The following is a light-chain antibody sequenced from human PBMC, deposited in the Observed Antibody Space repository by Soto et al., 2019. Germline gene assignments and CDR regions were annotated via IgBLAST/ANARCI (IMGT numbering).Light chain of an antibody. CDR3: QQYNRYSPWA. CDR2: KAS. Sequence: RVTITCRASQGISTLLAWYQQKPGKAPKLLIYKASSLESGVPSRFSGSGSGTDFTLTISSLQPDDFGTYYCQQYNRYSPWAFGQGTKV. V-gene: IGKV1-5*03. CDR1: QGISTL. J-gene: IGKJ1*01.